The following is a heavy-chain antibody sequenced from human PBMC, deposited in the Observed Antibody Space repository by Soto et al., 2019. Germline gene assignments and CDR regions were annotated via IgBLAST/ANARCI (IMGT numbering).Heavy chain of an antibody. CDR2: SSAYNGNT. J-gene: IGHJ6*02. CDR1: GYTFTSYG. V-gene: IGHV1-18*01. Sequence: QVQLVQSGAEVKKPGASVKVSCKASGYTFTSYGISWVRQAPGQGLEWMGWSSAYNGNTNYAQKLQGRVTMTTDTSTSTAYMELRSLRSDDTAVYYCARVKRVDYDFWSGVNYYYYYGMDVWGQGTTVTVSS. D-gene: IGHD3-3*01. CDR3: ARVKRVDYDFWSGVNYYYYYGMDV.